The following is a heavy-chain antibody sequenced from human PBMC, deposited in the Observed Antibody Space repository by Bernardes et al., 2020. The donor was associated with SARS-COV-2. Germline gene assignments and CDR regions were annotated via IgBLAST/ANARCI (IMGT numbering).Heavy chain of an antibody. D-gene: IGHD2-2*01. CDR1: GFSFSSYW. CDR3: ARHRCSSPSCYDFGLDV. J-gene: IGHJ6*02. Sequence: GGSLRLSCEASGFSFSSYWMSWVRRAPGKGLEWVANIKEDGREKYYGDSVKGRFTISRDNANSLYLQMNNLRVEDTAVYHCARHRCSSPSCYDFGLDVWGQGTTVTVSS. CDR2: IKEDGREK. V-gene: IGHV3-7*01.